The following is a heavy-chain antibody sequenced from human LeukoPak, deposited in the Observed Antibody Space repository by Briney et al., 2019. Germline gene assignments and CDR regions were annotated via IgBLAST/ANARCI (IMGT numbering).Heavy chain of an antibody. D-gene: IGHD4-17*01. J-gene: IGHJ6*02. V-gene: IGHV3-7*01. CDR1: GFTFSSYW. CDR3: AREGYGDYHDYGMDV. Sequence: GGSLRLSCAASGFTFSSYWMSWVRQAPGKGLEWVANIKQDGSEKYYVDSAKGRFTISRDNAKNSLYLQMNSLRAEDTAVYYCAREGYGDYHDYGMDVWGQGTTVTVSS. CDR2: IKQDGSEK.